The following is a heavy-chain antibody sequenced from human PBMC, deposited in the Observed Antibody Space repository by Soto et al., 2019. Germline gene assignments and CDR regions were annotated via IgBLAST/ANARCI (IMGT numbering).Heavy chain of an antibody. J-gene: IGHJ4*02. D-gene: IGHD3-10*01. CDR3: ARDTGFNYGFDY. CDR2: IYTSGNT. Sequence: SETLSLTCTDSGDSISSYYWNWIRQPAGKGLEWIGLIYTSGNTNYNPSLKSRVTMSVDTSRNQFSLKLSSVTAADAAVYYCARDTGFNYGFDYWGQGTLFTVS. V-gene: IGHV4-4*07. CDR1: GDSISSYY.